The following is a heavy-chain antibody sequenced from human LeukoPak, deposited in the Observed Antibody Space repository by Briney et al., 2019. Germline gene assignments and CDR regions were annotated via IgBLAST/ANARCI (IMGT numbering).Heavy chain of an antibody. V-gene: IGHV4-59*01. CDR1: GGSISSYY. Sequence: SETLSLTCTVSGGSISSYYWSWIRQPPGKGLEWIGYIYYSGSTNYNPSLKSRVTISVDTSKNQFSLKLSSVTAADTAVYYCARDKAGYDSSGFPFGYYYMDAWGKGTTVTVSS. CDR2: IYYSGST. CDR3: ARDKAGYDSSGFPFGYYYMDA. D-gene: IGHD3-22*01. J-gene: IGHJ6*03.